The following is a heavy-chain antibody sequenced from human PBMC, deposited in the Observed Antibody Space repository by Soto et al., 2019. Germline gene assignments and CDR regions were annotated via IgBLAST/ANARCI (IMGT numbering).Heavy chain of an antibody. D-gene: IGHD6-13*01. V-gene: IGHV4-31*03. CDR3: ARGMAAAGYNWFDP. Sequence: QVQLQESGPELVKPSQTLFLTCFVSGDSISSGSDYWNWIRQHPGKGLEWIGYIHYSGITNYNPSLKSRVTISVDKSTNPCSLTLSSVTAAGAAVDSCARGMAAAGYNWFDPWGQGTLVTVSS. CDR1: GDSISSGSDY. J-gene: IGHJ5*02. CDR2: IHYSGIT.